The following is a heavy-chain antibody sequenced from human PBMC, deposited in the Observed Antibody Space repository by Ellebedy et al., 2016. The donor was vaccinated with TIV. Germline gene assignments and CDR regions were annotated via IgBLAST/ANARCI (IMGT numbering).Heavy chain of an antibody. CDR3: ATDGSYGDYLSPQHAFTT. V-gene: IGHV3-7*01. Sequence: GGSLRLSCAASGFSFSSYWMTWVRQPPGKGLEWVANINQDGSDKYYVDSVKGRFTISRDNAKNSLYLQVNSLRAEDTAVYYCATDGSYGDYLSPQHAFTTWGQGTMVTVSS. CDR1: GFSFSSYW. D-gene: IGHD4-17*01. CDR2: INQDGSDK. J-gene: IGHJ3*02.